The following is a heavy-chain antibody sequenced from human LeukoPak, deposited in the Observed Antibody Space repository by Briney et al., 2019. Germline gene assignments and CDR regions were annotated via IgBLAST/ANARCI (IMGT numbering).Heavy chain of an antibody. Sequence: KPSETLSLTCTVSGGSISSYYWGWIRQPPGKGLEWIGYIYYSGSTNYNPSLKSRVTISVDTSKNQFSLKLSSVTAADTAVYYCARKRRDSSGWYGDFDLWGRGTLVTVSS. CDR3: ARKRRDSSGWYGDFDL. CDR2: IYYSGST. V-gene: IGHV4-59*01. D-gene: IGHD6-19*01. CDR1: GGSISSYY. J-gene: IGHJ2*01.